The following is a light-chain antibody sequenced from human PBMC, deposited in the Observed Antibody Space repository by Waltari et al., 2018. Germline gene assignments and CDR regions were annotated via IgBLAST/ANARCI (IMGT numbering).Light chain of an antibody. CDR2: GNR. V-gene: IGLV1-40*01. Sequence: QSVLTQPPSVSGAPGQTVTISCTGNSSNIGAGYDRHWYQQLPGAAPKLLIHGNRNRPSGVPDRFFGFNSDTSASLAITGLQAEDEADYYCQSYDSNLSGYVFGTGTKVSVL. J-gene: IGLJ1*01. CDR3: QSYDSNLSGYV. CDR1: SSNIGAGYD.